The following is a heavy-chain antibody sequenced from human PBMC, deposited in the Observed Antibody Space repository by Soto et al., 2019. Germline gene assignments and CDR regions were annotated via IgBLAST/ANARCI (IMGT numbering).Heavy chain of an antibody. V-gene: IGHV1-46*01. D-gene: IGHD6-6*01. Sequence: QVQLVQSGAEVKKPGASVKVSCKASGYTFTSYYMHWVRQAPGQGLEWMGIINPSGGSTSYAQKFQGRVTMTRDTSTSIVYMELSSLRSEDTDVYYCARGRHVIAAFDYYYGMDVWGQGTTVTVSS. CDR2: INPSGGST. CDR3: ARGRHVIAAFDYYYGMDV. CDR1: GYTFTSYY. J-gene: IGHJ6*02.